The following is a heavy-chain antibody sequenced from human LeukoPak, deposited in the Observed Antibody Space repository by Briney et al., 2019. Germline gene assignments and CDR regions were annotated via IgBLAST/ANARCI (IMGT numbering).Heavy chain of an antibody. Sequence: ASVTVSFKASGYTFTNYGNSWVRQAPGQGLEGMGWIRAYNGNTNYPQKLQGRVTITTDTSASTAYMELRSLRSDDTAVYYCARVCGLWFGELLPNYYYYYYMDVWGKGTTVTVSS. V-gene: IGHV1-18*01. J-gene: IGHJ6*03. CDR3: ARVCGLWFGELLPNYYYYYYMDV. CDR2: IRAYNGNT. CDR1: GYTFTNYG. D-gene: IGHD3-10*01.